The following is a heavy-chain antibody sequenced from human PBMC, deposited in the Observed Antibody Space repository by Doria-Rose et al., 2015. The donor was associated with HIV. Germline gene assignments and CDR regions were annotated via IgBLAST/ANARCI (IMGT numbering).Heavy chain of an antibody. Sequence: QVTLKESGPVLVKPTETLTLTCTVSGVSLSSPGMGVSWIRQPPGKALEWLANVFSDDDRSYKTSLKSRLTNSRSTSKSQVVLTMTDMDPVDTATYYCARIKSSRWYHKYYLDFWGQGTLVIVSA. D-gene: IGHD6-13*01. CDR3: ARIKSSRWYHKYYLDF. CDR2: VFSDDDR. V-gene: IGHV2-26*01. J-gene: IGHJ4*02. CDR1: GVSLSSPGMG.